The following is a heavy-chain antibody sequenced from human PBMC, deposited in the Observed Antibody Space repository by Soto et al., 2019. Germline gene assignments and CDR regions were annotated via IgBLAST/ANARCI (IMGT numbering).Heavy chain of an antibody. V-gene: IGHV4-61*01. D-gene: IGHD4-17*01. CDR2: VYYSGTT. CDR3: ARTTAVPNTLRSRYFFDY. J-gene: IGHJ4*02. Sequence: SATLSLTCSVSGGSVSDKTYYWSWIRQPPGKRLEWIGYVYYSGTTNYNPSLKSRVTISVHLSKNRFSLRLSSVTTADTALYYCARTTAVPNTLRSRYFFDYWGQGTLVTVSS. CDR1: GGSVSDKTYY.